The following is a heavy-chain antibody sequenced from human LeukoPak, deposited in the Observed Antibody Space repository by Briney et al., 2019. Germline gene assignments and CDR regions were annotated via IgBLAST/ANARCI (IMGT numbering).Heavy chain of an antibody. J-gene: IGHJ4*02. Sequence: GGSLRLSCAASGFTFNRNAIGWVRQAPGKGLEWVSTIGGSGDKTFYADSVKGRFTISRDNSKNMVHLQMNSLTGEDTALYYCVRRGDASSGWGDHDFWGQGALVTVSS. D-gene: IGHD6-19*01. CDR1: GFTFNRNA. CDR3: VRRGDASSGWGDHDF. CDR2: IGGSGDKT. V-gene: IGHV3-23*01.